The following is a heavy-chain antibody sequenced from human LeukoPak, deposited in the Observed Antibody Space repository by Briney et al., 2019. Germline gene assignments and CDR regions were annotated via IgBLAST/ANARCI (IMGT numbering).Heavy chain of an antibody. D-gene: IGHD1-26*01. Sequence: SETLSLTCTVSGGSVSSYYWNWIRQPPGKGLEWMGYIYYSGSTNYNPSLKSRVTISVDTSKNQFSLKLNSITTADTAVYYCARVRLSGSYLDAFDIWGQGTMVTVSS. CDR3: ARVRLSGSYLDAFDI. J-gene: IGHJ3*02. CDR2: IYYSGST. CDR1: GGSVSSYY. V-gene: IGHV4-59*02.